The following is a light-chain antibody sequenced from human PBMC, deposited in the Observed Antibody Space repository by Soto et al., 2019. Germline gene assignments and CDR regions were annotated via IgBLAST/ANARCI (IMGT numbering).Light chain of an antibody. CDR3: QQSYSTPHT. V-gene: IGKV1-27*01. Sequence: DIQMTQSPSSLSASVGDRVTITCRASQGIRHYLAWYQQKPGKVPKLLIYEASNLQSGVPSRFRGGGSGTEFTLTISSLQPEDVATYYCQQSYSTPHTFGQGTKVDIK. CDR1: QGIRHY. CDR2: EAS. J-gene: IGKJ2*01.